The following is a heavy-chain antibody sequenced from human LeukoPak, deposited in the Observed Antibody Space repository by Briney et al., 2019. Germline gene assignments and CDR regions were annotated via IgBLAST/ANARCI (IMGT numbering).Heavy chain of an antibody. J-gene: IGHJ4*02. D-gene: IGHD5-18*01. CDR2: MNPNSGNT. CDR1: GGTFSSYD. Sequence: ASVKVSCKASGGTFSSYDINWVRQATGQGLEWMGWMNPNSGNTGYAQKFQGRVTMTRNTSISTAYMELSSLRSEDTAVYYCARVVDTAMANIDYWGQGTLVTVSS. V-gene: IGHV1-8*01. CDR3: ARVVDTAMANIDY.